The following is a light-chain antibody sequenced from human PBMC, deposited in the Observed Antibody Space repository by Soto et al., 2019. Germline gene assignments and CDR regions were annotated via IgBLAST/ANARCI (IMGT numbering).Light chain of an antibody. Sequence: EIVLTQSPGTLSLSPGERATLSCRASQSVSSNYLAWYQQKPGQAPRPLIYGAYSRDTGIPDRFSGSGAGTDFPLTISRLEPEDFAVYYCQQYGSSPWTFGQGIKVEIK. V-gene: IGKV3-20*01. CDR3: QQYGSSPWT. CDR2: GAY. CDR1: QSVSSNY. J-gene: IGKJ1*01.